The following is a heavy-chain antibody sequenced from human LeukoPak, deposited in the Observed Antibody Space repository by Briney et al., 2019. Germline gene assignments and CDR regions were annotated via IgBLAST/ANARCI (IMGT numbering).Heavy chain of an antibody. CDR3: ARESCSSTSCYSYYYYYYGMDV. CDR2: ISSSGSTI. J-gene: IGHJ6*02. CDR1: GFTFSSYE. D-gene: IGHD2-2*01. Sequence: GGSLRLSCAASGFTFSSYEMNWVRQAPGKGLEWVSYISSSGSTIYYADSVKGRFTISRDNAKNSLYLQMNSLRAEDTAGYYCARESCSSTSCYSYYYYYYGMDVWGQGTTVTVSS. V-gene: IGHV3-48*03.